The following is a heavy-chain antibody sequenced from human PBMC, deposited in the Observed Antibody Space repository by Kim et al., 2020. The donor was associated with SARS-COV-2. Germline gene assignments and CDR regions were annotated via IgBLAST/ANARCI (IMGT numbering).Heavy chain of an antibody. CDR1: GFSFSDHY. CDR3: VRGHLWFGAWGMDV. J-gene: IGHJ6*02. V-gene: IGHV3-72*01. CDR2: TRNKPNSYTT. Sequence: GGSLRLSCAASGFSFSDHYMDWVRQAPGKGLEWVARTRNKPNSYTTEYIASVRGRFTISRDDSKNSLYLQMNSLKTEDTAVYYCVRGHLWFGAWGMDVWGQGTTVTVSS. D-gene: IGHD3-10*01.